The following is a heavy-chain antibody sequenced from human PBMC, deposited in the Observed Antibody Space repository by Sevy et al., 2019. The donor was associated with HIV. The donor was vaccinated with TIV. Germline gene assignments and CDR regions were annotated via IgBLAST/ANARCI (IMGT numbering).Heavy chain of an antibody. Sequence: SETLSLTCTVSGGSISSYYWSWIQQPPGKGLEWIGYIYYSGSTNYNPSLKSRVTISVDTSKNQFSLKLSSVTAADTAVYYCARESSDLSPMVFDYWGQGTLVTVSS. CDR3: ARESSDLSPMVFDY. CDR1: GGSISSYY. V-gene: IGHV4-59*01. CDR2: IYYSGST. D-gene: IGHD6-6*01. J-gene: IGHJ4*02.